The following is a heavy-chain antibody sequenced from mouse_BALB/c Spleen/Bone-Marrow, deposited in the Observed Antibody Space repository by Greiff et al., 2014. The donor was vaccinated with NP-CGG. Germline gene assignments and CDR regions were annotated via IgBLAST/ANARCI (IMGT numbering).Heavy chain of an antibody. CDR1: GFDFSRYW. CDR3: ARPDYYGYLNY. CDR2: INPDSRTI. D-gene: IGHD1-2*01. V-gene: IGHV4-1*02. Sequence: EVQLVESGGGLVQPGGSLKLSCAASGFDFSRYWMSWVRQAPGKGLEWIGEINPDSRTINYSPSLKDKFIISRDNAKNTPYLRLNKVRSEDTALYYCARPDYYGYLNYWGQGTTLTVSS. J-gene: IGHJ2*01.